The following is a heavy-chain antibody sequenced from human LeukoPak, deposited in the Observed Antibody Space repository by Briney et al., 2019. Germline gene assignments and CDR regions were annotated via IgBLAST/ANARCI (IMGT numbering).Heavy chain of an antibody. CDR2: INPNSGGT. J-gene: IGHJ4*02. Sequence: ASVKVSCKASGYTFTGYYMHWVRQAPGQGLEWMGWINPNSGGTNYAQKFQGRVTMTRDTSISTAYMELSRLRSDDTAVYYCAVTYYYDSSGERTFDYWGQGTLVTVCS. D-gene: IGHD3-22*01. CDR3: AVTYYYDSSGERTFDY. V-gene: IGHV1-2*02. CDR1: GYTFTGYY.